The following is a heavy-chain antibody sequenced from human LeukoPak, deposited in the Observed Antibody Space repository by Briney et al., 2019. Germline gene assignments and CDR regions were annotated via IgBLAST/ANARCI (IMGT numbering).Heavy chain of an antibody. D-gene: IGHD3-22*01. CDR3: ARYDDYYDSSGYYADAFDI. CDR1: GGAISSYY. CDR2: IYYSGST. Sequence: PSETLSLTCTVSGGAISSYYWSWIRQPPGKGLERFGYIYYSGSTNYNPSLKSRVTISVDTSKNQFSLKLSSVTAADTAVYYCARYDDYYDSSGYYADAFDIWGQGTMVTVSS. J-gene: IGHJ3*02. V-gene: IGHV4-59*01.